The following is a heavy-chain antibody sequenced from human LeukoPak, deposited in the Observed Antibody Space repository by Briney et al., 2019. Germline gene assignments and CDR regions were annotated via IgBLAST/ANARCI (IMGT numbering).Heavy chain of an antibody. D-gene: IGHD7-27*01. V-gene: IGHV1-2*02. Sequence: ASVKVSCKASGYTFTGYYMHWVRQAPGQGLEWMGWINPNRGGTNYAQKFHGRVTMPRDTSSCSASMDLSSPTCEDTAVLYFAGIPPTGEKNYWGQGTLVTVPS. J-gene: IGHJ4*02. CDR2: INPNRGGT. CDR3: AGIPPTGEKNY. CDR1: GYTFTGYY.